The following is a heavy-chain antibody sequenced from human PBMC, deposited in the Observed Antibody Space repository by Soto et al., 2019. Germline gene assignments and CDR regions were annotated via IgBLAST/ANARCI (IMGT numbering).Heavy chain of an antibody. CDR3: AREGYSSGWYGDDAFDN. D-gene: IGHD6-19*01. CDR2: ISSSGSTI. Sequence: GGSLRLSCAASGFTFSSYEMNWVRQAPGKGLEWVSYISSSGSTIYYADSVKGRFTISRDNAKNSLYLQMNSLRAEDTAVYYCAREGYSSGWYGDDAFDNWGQVTMVSVAS. V-gene: IGHV3-48*03. J-gene: IGHJ3*02. CDR1: GFTFSSYE.